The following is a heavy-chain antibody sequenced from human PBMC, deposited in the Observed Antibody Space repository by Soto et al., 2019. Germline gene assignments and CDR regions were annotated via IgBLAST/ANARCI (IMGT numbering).Heavy chain of an antibody. J-gene: IGHJ4*02. D-gene: IGHD2-8*01. CDR2: ISYDGSNK. Sequence: PGGSLRLSCAASGFTFSSYAMHWVRQAPGKGLEWVAVISYDGSNKYYADSVKDRFTISRDNSKNTLYLQMNSLRAEDTAVYYCARQLMLTKNYFDYWGQGTLVTVSS. CDR3: ARQLMLTKNYFDY. CDR1: GFTFSSYA. V-gene: IGHV3-30-3*01.